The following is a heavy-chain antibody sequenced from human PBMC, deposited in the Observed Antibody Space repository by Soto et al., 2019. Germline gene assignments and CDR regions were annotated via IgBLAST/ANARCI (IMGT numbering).Heavy chain of an antibody. CDR2: IYYSGST. CDR1: GGSISSGVYY. Sequence: SETLSLTCTVSGGSISSGVYYWSWIRQPPGKGLEWIGYIYYSGSTYYNPSLKSRVTISVDTSKNQFSLKLSSVTAADTAVYYCARAMMVTQTWFDPWAQGTLVTVS. CDR3: ARAMMVTQTWFDP. D-gene: IGHD2-21*02. J-gene: IGHJ5*02. V-gene: IGHV4-30-4*01.